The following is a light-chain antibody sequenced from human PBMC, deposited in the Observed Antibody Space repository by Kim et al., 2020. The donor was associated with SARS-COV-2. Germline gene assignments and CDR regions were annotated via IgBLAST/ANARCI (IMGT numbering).Light chain of an antibody. V-gene: IGKV3-20*01. J-gene: IGKJ3*01. CDR1: QSVSSSY. Sequence: SPGERATHSCRASQSVSSSYLAWYQQKPGQAPRLLIYGASSRATGIPDRFSGSGSGTDFTLTINRLEPEDSAVYYCQQYGSSPLTFGPGTKVDIK. CDR3: QQYGSSPLT. CDR2: GAS.